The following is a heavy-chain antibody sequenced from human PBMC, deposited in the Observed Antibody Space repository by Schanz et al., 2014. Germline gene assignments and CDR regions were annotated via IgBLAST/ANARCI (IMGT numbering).Heavy chain of an antibody. CDR3: ARHYDAFDI. Sequence: QVQLQESGPGLVKPSETLSLTCTVSGGSITGYYWSWIRQPPGKGLEWIGFISYRGVTNHNPSLKGGVPLSVDTSKTQLPRKVNSGTAADTAVYYCARHYDAFDIWGQGTTVIVSS. V-gene: IGHV4-59*08. CDR1: GGSITGYY. CDR2: ISYRGVT. J-gene: IGHJ3*02.